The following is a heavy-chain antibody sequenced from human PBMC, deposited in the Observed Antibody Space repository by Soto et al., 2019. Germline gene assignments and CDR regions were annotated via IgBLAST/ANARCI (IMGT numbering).Heavy chain of an antibody. CDR2: VFHSGTT. D-gene: IGHD3-10*01. J-gene: IGHJ4*02. Sequence: SETLSLTCAVSGYSINSGGYFWGWIRQPPGKGLEWIGSVFHSGTTYSNPSHKSRITITVDTSKNQFPLVLRSVTAADTAVYYGARDPHYYANIDYLDDWGQGTLVTVSS. CDR3: ARDPHYYANIDYLDD. V-gene: IGHV4-39*06. CDR1: GYSINSGGYF.